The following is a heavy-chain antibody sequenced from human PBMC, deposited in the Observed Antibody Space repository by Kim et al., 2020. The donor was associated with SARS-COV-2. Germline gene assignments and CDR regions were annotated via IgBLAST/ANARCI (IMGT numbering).Heavy chain of an antibody. Sequence: ASVKVSCKASGYTFSSYAMHWVRQAPGQRLEWMGWINADNGNTKYSQRFQGRVTITRDTSASTAYMERSRMRSEDTAGYYCGRARCYYDILTGYHNYGMDVWGEGTTVTVSS. CDR2: INADNGNT. D-gene: IGHD3-9*01. J-gene: IGHJ6*01. CDR1: GYTFSSYA. V-gene: IGHV1-3*01. CDR3: GRARCYYDILTGYHNYGMDV.